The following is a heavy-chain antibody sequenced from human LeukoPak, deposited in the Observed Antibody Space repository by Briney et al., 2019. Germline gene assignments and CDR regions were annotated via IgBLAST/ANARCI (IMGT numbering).Heavy chain of an antibody. Sequence: SGGSLRLSCAASGFTFSSYSMNWVRQAPRKGLEWVSYISSSSSTIYYADSVKGRFTISRDNAKNSLYLQMNSLRAEDTAVYYCARRPITMVRGVDWYFDLWGRGTLVTVSS. V-gene: IGHV3-48*01. D-gene: IGHD3-10*01. CDR1: GFTFSSYS. CDR2: ISSSSSTI. J-gene: IGHJ2*01. CDR3: ARRPITMVRGVDWYFDL.